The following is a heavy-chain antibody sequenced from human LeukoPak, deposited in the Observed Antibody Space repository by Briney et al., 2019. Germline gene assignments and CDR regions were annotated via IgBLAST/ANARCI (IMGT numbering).Heavy chain of an antibody. CDR1: GGSISSYY. Sequence: KASETLSLTCTVSGGSISSYYWSWIRQPPGKGLEWIGYIYYSGSTNYNPSLESRVTISVDTSKNQFSLKLSSVTAADTAVYYCARETSGYYYWGQGTPVTVSS. V-gene: IGHV4-59*01. D-gene: IGHD3-22*01. J-gene: IGHJ4*02. CDR3: ARETSGYYY. CDR2: IYYSGST.